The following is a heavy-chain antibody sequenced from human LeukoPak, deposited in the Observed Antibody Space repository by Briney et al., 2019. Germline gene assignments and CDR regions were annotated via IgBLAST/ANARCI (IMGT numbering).Heavy chain of an antibody. CDR3: AKGPDSSGYYYYVDY. V-gene: IGHV3-30*18. CDR2: ISYEGSDK. J-gene: IGHJ4*02. Sequence: GRSLRLSCAASGFTFSIYGMHWVRQAPGKGLEWVAVISYEGSDKYYEASVKGRFTISRDNSKNTLYLQMNSLRAEDTAVYYCAKGPDSSGYYYYVDYWGRGTLVTVSS. D-gene: IGHD3-22*01. CDR1: GFTFSIYG.